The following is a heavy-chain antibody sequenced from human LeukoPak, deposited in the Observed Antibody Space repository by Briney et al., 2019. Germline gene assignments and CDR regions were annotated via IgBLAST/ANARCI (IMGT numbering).Heavy chain of an antibody. Sequence: SETLSLTCTVSGVSISSSNYYSAWIPQPPGKGLEWIGSLYYSESTYYNPSLKSRVTISVDTSKNQFSMKLSSVTAADTAVYYCATRTYYGGKAIFDCWGQGTLVTVSS. V-gene: IGHV4-39*01. CDR3: ATRTYYGGKAIFDC. CDR2: LYYSEST. D-gene: IGHD4-23*01. J-gene: IGHJ4*02. CDR1: GVSISSSNYY.